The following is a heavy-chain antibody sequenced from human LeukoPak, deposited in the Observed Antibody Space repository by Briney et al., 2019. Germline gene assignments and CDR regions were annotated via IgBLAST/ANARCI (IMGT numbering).Heavy chain of an antibody. CDR1: GFTFSSYW. Sequence: GGSLRLSCAASGFTFSSYWMGWVRQAPGKGLEWVANIKQDGSEKYYVDSVKGRFTISRDNAKNSLYLQMNSLRAEDTAVYYCARDVFLFRVPPGPLDYWGQGTLVTVSS. CDR2: IKQDGSEK. D-gene: IGHD3-10*02. CDR3: ARDVFLFRVPPGPLDY. J-gene: IGHJ4*02. V-gene: IGHV3-7*03.